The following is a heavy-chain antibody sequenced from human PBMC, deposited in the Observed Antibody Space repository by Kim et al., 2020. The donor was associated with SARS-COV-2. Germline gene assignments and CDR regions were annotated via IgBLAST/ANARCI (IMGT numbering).Heavy chain of an antibody. V-gene: IGHV4-39*01. Sequence: RVTISVDTSKNQFSLKLSSVTAADTAVYYCARHGYYYYDSSGYSFQTLDYWGQGTLVTVSS. CDR3: ARHGYYYYDSSGYSFQTLDY. D-gene: IGHD3-22*01. J-gene: IGHJ4*02.